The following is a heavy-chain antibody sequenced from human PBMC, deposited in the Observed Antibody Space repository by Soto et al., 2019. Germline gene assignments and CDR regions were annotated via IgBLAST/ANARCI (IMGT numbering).Heavy chain of an antibody. V-gene: IGHV5-51*01. CDR2: IYPRDSDT. Sequence: GESLKISCQGSGYSFASYWIGWVRQMPGKDLEWMGIIYPRDSDTRYSPSFQGQVTISADKSLRTAYLQWTNLKASDTALYYCARTRSFTLGFYYDGMDVWGQGTTVTVSS. CDR3: ARTRSFTLGFYYDGMDV. J-gene: IGHJ6*02. D-gene: IGHD6-6*01. CDR1: GYSFASYW.